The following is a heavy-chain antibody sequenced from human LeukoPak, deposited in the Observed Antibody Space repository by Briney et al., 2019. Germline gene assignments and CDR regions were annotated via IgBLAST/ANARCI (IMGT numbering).Heavy chain of an antibody. J-gene: IGHJ4*02. Sequence: GGSLRLSCATSGFTLSSFYMHWVRQRPGKGLVWVSRINSDRTDTKYADSAKGRFTISRDNTKNTVYLQMNNLGAEDTAVYYCARGAWGYSVHFDNWGQGALVTVSS. CDR1: GFTLSSFY. CDR3: ARGAWGYSVHFDN. D-gene: IGHD3-16*01. V-gene: IGHV3-74*03. CDR2: INSDRTDT.